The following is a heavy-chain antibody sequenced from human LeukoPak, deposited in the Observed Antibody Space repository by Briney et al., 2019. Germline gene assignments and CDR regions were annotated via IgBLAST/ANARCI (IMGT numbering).Heavy chain of an antibody. Sequence: AASVKASCKFSGYTLTELSMHWVRPAPGKGLEWMGGFDHADSATIYAQKFQGRVTMTEDTSTDTAYMELSSLRSEDTAVYCCATTATIFGVVADYWGQGTLVTVSS. D-gene: IGHD3-3*01. CDR1: GYTLTELS. V-gene: IGHV1-24*01. J-gene: IGHJ4*02. CDR2: FDHADSAT. CDR3: ATTATIFGVVADY.